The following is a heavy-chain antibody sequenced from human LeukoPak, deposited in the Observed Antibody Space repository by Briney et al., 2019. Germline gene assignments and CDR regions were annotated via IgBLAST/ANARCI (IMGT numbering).Heavy chain of an antibody. Sequence: GASVKVSCKASGYTFTGYYMHWVRQAPGQGLEWMGWINPNNDGTNYAQKFQGRVTMTRDTSISTAYMELSRLTFDDTAVYYCGRKSAARKTSEFDHWGQGTLVTVSS. D-gene: IGHD6-6*01. J-gene: IGHJ4*02. CDR3: GRKSAARKTSEFDH. CDR2: INPNNDGT. V-gene: IGHV1-2*02. CDR1: GYTFTGYY.